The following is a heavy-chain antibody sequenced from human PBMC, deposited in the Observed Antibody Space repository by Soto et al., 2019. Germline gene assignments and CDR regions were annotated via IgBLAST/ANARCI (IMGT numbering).Heavy chain of an antibody. CDR3: AKGILGAALSDY. D-gene: IGHD2-15*01. V-gene: IGHV3-23*01. J-gene: IGHJ4*02. CDR1: GFSFSSYT. Sequence: PGGSLRLSCAASGFSFSSYTMSWVRQTPGKGLEWLSSISGSGGATYYTDSAKGRFTVSRDNSKNTLYLQMSSLRAEDTALYYCAKGILGAALSDYWGQGTLVTVTS. CDR2: ISGSGGAT.